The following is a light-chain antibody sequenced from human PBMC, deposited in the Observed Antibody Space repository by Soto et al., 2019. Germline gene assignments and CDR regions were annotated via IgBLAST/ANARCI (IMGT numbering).Light chain of an antibody. V-gene: IGLV2-23*01. CDR3: CSYAGSSTPYV. J-gene: IGLJ1*01. CDR2: EGS. Sequence: QSALTPPASVSGSPGQSITISCTGTSSDVGSYNLVSWYQQHPGKAPKLMIYEGSKRPSGVSNRFSGSKSGNTASLTISGLQAEDEADYYCCSYAGSSTPYVCGTGTKVTVL. CDR1: SSDVGSYNL.